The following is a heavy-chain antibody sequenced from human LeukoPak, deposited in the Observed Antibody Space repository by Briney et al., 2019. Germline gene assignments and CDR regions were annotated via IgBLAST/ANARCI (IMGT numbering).Heavy chain of an antibody. V-gene: IGHV3-23*01. CDR2: ISGSGGST. D-gene: IGHD5-18*01. CDR1: GFTFSSYA. Sequence: GGSLRLSCAASGFTFSSYAMSWVRQAPGKGLEWVSAISGSGGSTNYADSVKGRFTISRDNSKNTLFLQMNSLRAEDTAVYYCAKVGGTWIQLWLPYYFDYWGQGTLVTVSS. J-gene: IGHJ4*02. CDR3: AKVGGTWIQLWLPYYFDY.